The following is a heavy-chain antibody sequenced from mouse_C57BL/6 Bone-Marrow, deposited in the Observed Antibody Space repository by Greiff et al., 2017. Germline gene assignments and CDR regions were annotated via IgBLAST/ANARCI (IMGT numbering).Heavy chain of an antibody. CDR1: GYTFTSYG. J-gene: IGHJ1*03. CDR2: IYPRSGNT. CDR3: ARPITTVVVPEYFDV. V-gene: IGHV1-81*01. Sequence: VQLQQSGAELARPGASVKLSCKASGYTFTSYGISWVKQRTGQGLEWIGEIYPRSGNTYYNEKVKGKAKLNADQSSSPAYMELRSLTSEDSAVYVCARPITTVVVPEYFDVWGTGTTVTVSS. D-gene: IGHD1-1*01.